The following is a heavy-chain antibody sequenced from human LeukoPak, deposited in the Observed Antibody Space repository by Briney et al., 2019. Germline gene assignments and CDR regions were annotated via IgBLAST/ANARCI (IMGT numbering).Heavy chain of an antibody. V-gene: IGHV1-24*01. CDR2: FDPEDGET. D-gene: IGHD3-22*01. J-gene: IGHJ4*02. Sequence: GASVKVSFKVSGYTLTELSMHWGRRAPAKGLEWMGGFDPEDGETIYAKKCQGSVTMTEDTSKDIAYMELSSVRSEDKAVYYCATADSYDIGIQWGQGTLVTVSS. CDR3: ATADSYDIGIQ. CDR1: GYTLTELS.